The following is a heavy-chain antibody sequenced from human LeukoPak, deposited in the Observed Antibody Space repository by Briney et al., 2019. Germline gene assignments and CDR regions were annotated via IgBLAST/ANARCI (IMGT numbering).Heavy chain of an antibody. V-gene: IGHV3-43D*03. CDR2: ISWDGGST. CDR1: GFTFDDYA. CDR3: AKDGLGRSGYYIDY. D-gene: IGHD3-3*01. Sequence: GGSLRLSCAASGFTFDDYAMHWVRQAPGKGLEWVSLISWDGGSTYYADSVKGRFTISRDNSENSLYLQMNSLRAEDTALYYCAKDGLGRSGYYIDYWGQGTLVTVSS. J-gene: IGHJ4*02.